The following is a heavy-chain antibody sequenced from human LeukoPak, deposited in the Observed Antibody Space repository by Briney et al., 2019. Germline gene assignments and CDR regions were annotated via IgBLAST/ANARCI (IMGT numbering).Heavy chain of an antibody. J-gene: IGHJ4*02. D-gene: IGHD3-3*01. V-gene: IGHV3-48*01. CDR1: GFTFSNYS. Sequence: GGSLRLSCAASGFTFSNYSMNWVRQAPGKGLEWVSYISSSSSIIKYADSVTGRFTISRDNAKNSLYLQMNSLRAEDAGVYYCARDQGQQVWSGYNGSIDYWGQGTLVTVSS. CDR2: ISSSSSII. CDR3: ARDQGQQVWSGYNGSIDY.